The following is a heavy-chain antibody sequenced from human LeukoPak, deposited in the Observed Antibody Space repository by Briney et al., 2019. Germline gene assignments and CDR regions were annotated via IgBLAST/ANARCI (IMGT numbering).Heavy chain of an antibody. CDR1: GFTFSSYG. CDR3: ARVNRGDAFDI. CDR2: IWYDGRNK. D-gene: IGHD3-16*02. J-gene: IGHJ3*02. Sequence: GGSLRLSCAASGFTFSSYGMHWVRQAPGKGLEWVAVIWYDGRNKFYADSLKGRFTISRDNSKNTLYLQMNSLGAEDTAVYYCARVNRGDAFDIWGQGTLVTVSS. V-gene: IGHV3-33*01.